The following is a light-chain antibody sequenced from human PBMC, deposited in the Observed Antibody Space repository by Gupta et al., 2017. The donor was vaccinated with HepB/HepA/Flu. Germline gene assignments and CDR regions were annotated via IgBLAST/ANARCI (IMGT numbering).Light chain of an antibody. CDR3: CSYTSGGTYV. J-gene: IGLJ1*01. V-gene: IGLV2-23*02. CDR1: SSDVGTYNL. CDR2: EVS. Sequence: QSALTQPAPVSGSPGQSITTSCTRTSSDVGTYNLVSWYQQHPGNAPKLMIFEVSKWPSGVSNRFSGSKSGNTASLTISGLQAEDEADYYCCSYTSGGTYVFGTGTKVTVL.